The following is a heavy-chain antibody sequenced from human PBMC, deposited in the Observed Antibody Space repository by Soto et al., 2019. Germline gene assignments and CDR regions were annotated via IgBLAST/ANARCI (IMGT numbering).Heavy chain of an antibody. J-gene: IGHJ4*02. Sequence: SVKVSCKASGGTFSSYAISWVRQAPGQGLEWMGGIIPIFGTANYAQKFQGRVTITADESTSTAYMELSSLRSEDTAVYYCARDRPHELGYCSGGSSPPEGYYFDYWGQGTLVTVSS. D-gene: IGHD2-15*01. CDR1: GGTFSSYA. CDR3: ARDRPHELGYCSGGSSPPEGYYFDY. V-gene: IGHV1-69*13. CDR2: IIPIFGTA.